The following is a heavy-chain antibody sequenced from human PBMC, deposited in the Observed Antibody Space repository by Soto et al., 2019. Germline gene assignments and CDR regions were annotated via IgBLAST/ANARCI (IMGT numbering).Heavy chain of an antibody. Sequence: SETLSLTCTVSRGSITNTTYYWGWVRQPPGKRLAWIGSIHYSGSTYYNPSLKSRVTISVDTSKNQFSLKLSSVTAADTAVYYCARGRRYDFWSGYRSAGDYWGQGTLVTVSS. D-gene: IGHD3-3*01. J-gene: IGHJ4*02. CDR3: ARGRRYDFWSGYRSAGDY. CDR2: IHYSGST. CDR1: RGSITNTTYY. V-gene: IGHV4-39*01.